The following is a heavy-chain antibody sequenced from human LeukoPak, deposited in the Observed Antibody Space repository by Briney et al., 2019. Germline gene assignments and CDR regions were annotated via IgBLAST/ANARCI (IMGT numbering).Heavy chain of an antibody. V-gene: IGHV3-64*01. CDR2: ISSNGGST. Sequence: GGSLRLSCAASGFTFRSYGMHWVRQAPGKGLEYVAAISSNGGSTDYANSVKGRFTISRDNSKNTLYLQMGSLRAEDMAVYYCARISSSYDYDYWSQGTLVTVSS. J-gene: IGHJ4*02. D-gene: IGHD6-6*01. CDR3: ARISSSYDYDY. CDR1: GFTFRSYG.